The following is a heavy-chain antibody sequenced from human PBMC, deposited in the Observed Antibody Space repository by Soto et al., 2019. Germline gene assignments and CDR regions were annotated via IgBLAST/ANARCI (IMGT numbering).Heavy chain of an antibody. V-gene: IGHV1-18*01. J-gene: IGHJ5*02. CDR3: ATGDVVVPAASSSFDP. CDR1: GYTFTSYG. CDR2: ISAYNGNT. D-gene: IGHD2-2*01. Sequence: ASVKVSCKASGYTFTSYGISWVRQAPGQGLEWMGWISAYNGNTNYAQKLQGRATMTTDTSTSTAYMELRSLRSDDTAVYYCATGDVVVPAASSSFDPWGQGTLVTVS.